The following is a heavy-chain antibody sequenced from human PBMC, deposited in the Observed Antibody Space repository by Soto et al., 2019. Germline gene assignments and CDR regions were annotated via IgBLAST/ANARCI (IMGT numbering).Heavy chain of an antibody. Sequence: GGSLRLSCAASGFTFSSYAMHWVRQAPGKGLEWVAVISYDGSNKYYADSVKGRFTISRDNSKNTLYLQMNSLRAEDTAVYYCARGTLDYVWFGDYYYGMDVWGQGTTVTVSS. J-gene: IGHJ6*02. CDR1: GFTFSSYA. D-gene: IGHD3-10*01. CDR3: ARGTLDYVWFGDYYYGMDV. V-gene: IGHV3-30-3*01. CDR2: ISYDGSNK.